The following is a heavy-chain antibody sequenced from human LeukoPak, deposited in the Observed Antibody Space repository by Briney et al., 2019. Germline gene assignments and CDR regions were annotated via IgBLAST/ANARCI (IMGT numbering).Heavy chain of an antibody. J-gene: IGHJ4*02. Sequence: SETLSLTCAVYGGSFSGYYWSWIRQPPGKGLEWIGEINHSGSTYYNPSLKSRVTISVDTSKNQFSLKLSSVTAADTAVYYCARVPTVWGQGTLVTVSS. V-gene: IGHV4-34*01. CDR3: ARVPTV. D-gene: IGHD4-17*01. CDR2: INHSGST. CDR1: GGSFSGYY.